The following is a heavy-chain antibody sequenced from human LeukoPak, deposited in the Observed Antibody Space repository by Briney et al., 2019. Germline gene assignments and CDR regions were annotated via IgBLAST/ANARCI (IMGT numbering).Heavy chain of an antibody. CDR1: GGSFSGYY. Sequence: SETLSLTCSVYGGSFSGYYWSWIRQPPGKGLEWIGEINHSGSTNYNPSLKSRVTISVDTSKNQFSLKLSSVTAADTAVYYCARSLKGWFDPWGQGTLVTVSS. CDR3: ARSLKGWFDP. V-gene: IGHV4-34*01. CDR2: INHSGST. J-gene: IGHJ5*02.